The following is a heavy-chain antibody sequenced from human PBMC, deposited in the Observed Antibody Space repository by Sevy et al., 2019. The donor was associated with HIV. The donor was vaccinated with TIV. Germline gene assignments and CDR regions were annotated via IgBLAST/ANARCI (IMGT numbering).Heavy chain of an antibody. CDR3: TTVGFPNWGSEAFDF. D-gene: IGHD3-16*01. J-gene: IGHJ3*01. V-gene: IGHV3-15*01. CDR1: GFTFSIIY. Sequence: GGSLRLSCAASGFTFSIIYMNWVRQSPGKALEWVGRMKSKTDGGTTDYAAPVKDRFTMSRDDSKNTLYLQMNSLKADDTAVYYCTTVGFPNWGSEAFDFWGQGTMVTVSS. CDR2: MKSKTDGGTT.